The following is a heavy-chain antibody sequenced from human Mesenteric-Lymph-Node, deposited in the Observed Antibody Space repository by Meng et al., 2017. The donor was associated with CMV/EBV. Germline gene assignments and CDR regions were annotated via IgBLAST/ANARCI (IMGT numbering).Heavy chain of an antibody. CDR3: VRDWGKKKDSDF. CDR1: GYTFTTYD. D-gene: IGHD3-16*01. V-gene: IGHV1-8*01. CDR2: MNPNSGNT. Sequence: ASVKVSCKASGYTFTTYDINWVRQATGQGLEWMGWMNPNSGNTGYAQKFQGRVTMTRNTSISTAYMELSSLRSEDTAVYYCVRDWGKKKDSDFWGQGTLVTVSS. J-gene: IGHJ4*02.